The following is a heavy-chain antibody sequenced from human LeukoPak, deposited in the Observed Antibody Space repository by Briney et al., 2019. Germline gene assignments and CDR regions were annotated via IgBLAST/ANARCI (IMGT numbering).Heavy chain of an antibody. J-gene: IGHJ4*02. D-gene: IGHD6-13*01. Sequence: SETLSLTCTVSGYSISSGYYWGWIRQPPGKGLEWIGSVYHSGSTYYNPSLKSRLTISVDTSKNQFSLKLSSVTAADTAVYYCAKPRIAAAGTHGYFDYWGQGTLVTVSS. CDR3: AKPRIAAAGTHGYFDY. CDR2: VYHSGST. CDR1: GYSISSGYY. V-gene: IGHV4-38-2*02.